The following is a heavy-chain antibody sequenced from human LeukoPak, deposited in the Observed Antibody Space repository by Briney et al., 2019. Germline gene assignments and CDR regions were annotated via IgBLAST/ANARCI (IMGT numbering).Heavy chain of an antibody. CDR1: GGSISSGSYY. J-gene: IGHJ4*02. CDR3: ARGMKWELLRGDYFDY. Sequence: PSQTLSLTCTVSGGSISSGSYYWSWIRQPAGKGLVWIGRIYTSGSTNYNPSLKSRVTMSVDTSKNQFSLKLSSVTAADTAVYYCARGMKWELLRGDYFDYWGQGTLVTVSS. D-gene: IGHD1-26*01. CDR2: IYTSGST. V-gene: IGHV4-61*02.